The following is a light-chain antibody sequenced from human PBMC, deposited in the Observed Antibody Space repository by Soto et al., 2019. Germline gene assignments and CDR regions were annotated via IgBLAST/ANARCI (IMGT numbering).Light chain of an antibody. CDR1: KSPLNSNGNIH. CDR3: MQAIQAPRT. V-gene: IGKV2-28*01. J-gene: IGKJ1*01. Sequence: GLTHSPLSLPFPPGAPASISCRSSKSPLNSNGNIHWDWYLQKPGQSPHLLIYLGSIRASGVPDRFSGSGSGTDFTLKITRVEAEDVGVYYCMQAIQAPRTFGLGTKVEIK. CDR2: LGS.